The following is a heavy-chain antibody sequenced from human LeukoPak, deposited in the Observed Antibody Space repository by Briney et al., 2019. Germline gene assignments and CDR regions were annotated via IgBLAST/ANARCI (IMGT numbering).Heavy chain of an antibody. V-gene: IGHV3-23*01. CDR2: ISGSGGST. D-gene: IGHD2-15*01. Sequence: GGSLRLSCAASGFTFSNYWMHWVRQAPGKGLEWVSAISGSGGSTYYADSVKGRFTISRDNSKNTLYLQMNSLRAEDTAVYYCAKDRDIVVVVSATKGYFDLWGRGTLVTVSS. CDR1: GFTFSNYW. CDR3: AKDRDIVVVVSATKGYFDL. J-gene: IGHJ2*01.